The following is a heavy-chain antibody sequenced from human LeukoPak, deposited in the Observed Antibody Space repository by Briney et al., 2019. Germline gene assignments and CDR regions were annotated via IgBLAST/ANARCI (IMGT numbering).Heavy chain of an antibody. V-gene: IGHV1-69*02. J-gene: IGHJ4*02. D-gene: IGHD2-15*01. CDR1: GGFSSYT. Sequence: SVKVSCKASGGFSSYTVSWVRQTPGQGFEWMGRIIPIVGRTNSAQRFQGRITITADKSTGTAYMEVSSLTSDDTAVYFCASGPSGGPVYWGQGTLVTVSS. CDR2: IIPIVGRT. CDR3: ASGPSGGPVY.